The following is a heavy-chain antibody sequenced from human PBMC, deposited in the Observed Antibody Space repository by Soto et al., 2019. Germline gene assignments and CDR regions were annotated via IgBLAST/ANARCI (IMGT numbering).Heavy chain of an antibody. Sequence: SETLSLTCTVSGGSVSSGSYYWSWIRQPPGKGLEWIGYIYYSGSTNYNPSLKGRVTISVDTSKNQFTLKLSSVTAADTAVYYCARVSGWLQPRGSYGRDYFDYWGQGTLVTVSS. J-gene: IGHJ4*02. V-gene: IGHV4-61*01. D-gene: IGHD1-26*01. CDR1: GGSVSSGSYY. CDR3: ARVSGWLQPRGSYGRDYFDY. CDR2: IYYSGST.